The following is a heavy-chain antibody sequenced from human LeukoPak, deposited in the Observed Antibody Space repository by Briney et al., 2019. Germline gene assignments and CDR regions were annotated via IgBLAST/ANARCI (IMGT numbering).Heavy chain of an antibody. CDR1: GGSINSYY. J-gene: IGHJ6*03. Sequence: SETLSLTCTVSGGSINSYYWSWIRQSPGKGLEWIGYIYYSGSTNYNPSLKSRVTISVDTSKNQFSLKLTSVTAADTAVYYCARGNNYYFYYMDVWGKGATVTVSS. CDR3: ARGNNYYFYYMDV. V-gene: IGHV4-59*01. CDR2: IYYSGST.